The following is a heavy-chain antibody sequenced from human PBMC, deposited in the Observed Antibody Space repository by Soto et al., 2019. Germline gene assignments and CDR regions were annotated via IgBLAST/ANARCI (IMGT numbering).Heavy chain of an antibody. D-gene: IGHD2-2*01. Sequence: SETLSLTCTVSGGSISSYYWSWIRQPPGKELEWIGYIYYSGSTNYNPSLKSRVTISVDTSRNQFSLKLSSVTAADTAVYYCARGHQLLPRAFAPCGQRTLVTGSS. V-gene: IGHV4-59*01. CDR1: GGSISSYY. CDR3: ARGHQLLPRAFAP. J-gene: IGHJ5*02. CDR2: IYYSGST.